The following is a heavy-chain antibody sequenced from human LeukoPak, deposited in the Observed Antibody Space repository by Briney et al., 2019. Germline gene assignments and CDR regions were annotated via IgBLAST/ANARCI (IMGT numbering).Heavy chain of an antibody. CDR1: GGSFSGYY. V-gene: IGHV4-34*01. CDR2: INHSGNT. CDR3: ARSKDGSGFAAY. Sequence: SETLSLTCAVYGGSFSGYYWTWIRQPPGKGLEWIGEINHSGNTNYNPSLKSRVAISVDTSKNQFSLKLSSVIAADTAMYYCARSKDGSGFAAYWGQGTQVTVSS. D-gene: IGHD3-22*01. J-gene: IGHJ4*02.